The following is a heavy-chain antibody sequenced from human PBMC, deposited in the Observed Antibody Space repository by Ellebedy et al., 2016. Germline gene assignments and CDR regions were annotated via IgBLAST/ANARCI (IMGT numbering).Heavy chain of an antibody. CDR1: GFTFSSYW. D-gene: IGHD4-11*01. J-gene: IGHJ4*02. CDR3: ARDVYTETRGWGY. V-gene: IGHV3-74*01. CDR2: INSDGTST. Sequence: GGSLRLSCAGSGFTFSSYWMHWVRQAPGKGLVWVSRINSDGTSTNYADSVKGRFTISRDNAKNSLYLQMNSLRDEDTAVYYCARDVYTETRGWGYWGRGTLVTVSS.